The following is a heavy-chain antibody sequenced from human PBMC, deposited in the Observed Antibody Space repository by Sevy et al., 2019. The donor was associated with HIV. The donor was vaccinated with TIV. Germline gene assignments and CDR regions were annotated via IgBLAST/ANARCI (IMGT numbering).Heavy chain of an antibody. D-gene: IGHD5-12*01. CDR2: ISASGGSI. Sequence: GGSLRLSCAASGFIFNSYPISWVRQAPGKGLEWVSSISASGGSIYYADSVKGRFTISRDNSKKTVDLQMNSLRAGDTAVYYCAREDSGYEYWGQGTLVTVPS. CDR1: GFIFNSYP. V-gene: IGHV3-23*01. J-gene: IGHJ4*02. CDR3: AREDSGYEY.